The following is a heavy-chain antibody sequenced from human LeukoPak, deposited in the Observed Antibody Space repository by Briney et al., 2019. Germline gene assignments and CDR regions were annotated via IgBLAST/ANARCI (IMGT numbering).Heavy chain of an antibody. Sequence: GGSLRLSCAASGFTVSSNYMSWVRQAPGKGLEWVSVIYSGGSTYYADSVKGRFTISRDNSKNTLYLQMNSLRAEDTAVYYCASGDSSSSYYCYYMDVWGKGTTVTVSS. CDR3: ASGDSSSSYYCYYMDV. V-gene: IGHV3-53*01. J-gene: IGHJ6*03. CDR1: GFTVSSNY. D-gene: IGHD6-6*01. CDR2: IYSGGST.